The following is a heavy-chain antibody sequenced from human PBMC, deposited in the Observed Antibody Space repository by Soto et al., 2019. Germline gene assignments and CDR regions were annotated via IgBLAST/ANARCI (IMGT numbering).Heavy chain of an antibody. Sequence: SETLSLTCAVSGGSISSSNWWSWVRQPPGKGLEWIGEIYHGGSTNYNPSLKSRVTISVDKSKNQFSLKLSSVTAADTAVYYCATSSGYYDILTGYYPLYYWGQGTLVTVS. CDR3: ATSSGYYDILTGYYPLYY. CDR1: GGSISSSNW. J-gene: IGHJ4*02. V-gene: IGHV4-4*02. CDR2: IYHGGST. D-gene: IGHD3-9*01.